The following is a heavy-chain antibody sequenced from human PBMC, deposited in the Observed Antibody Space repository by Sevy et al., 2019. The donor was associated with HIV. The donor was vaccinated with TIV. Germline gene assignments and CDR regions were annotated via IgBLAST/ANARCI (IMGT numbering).Heavy chain of an antibody. D-gene: IGHD3-22*01. J-gene: IGHJ4*02. CDR3: AKDPSDSPPKYYYDSSGYYSILTYFDY. CDR2: ISGSGGST. V-gene: IGHV3-23*01. CDR1: GFTFSSYA. Sequence: GGSLRLSCAASGFTFSSYAMSWVRQAPGKGLEWVSAISGSGGSTYYADSVKGRFTISRDNSKNTLYLQMNSLRAEDTAVYYCAKDPSDSPPKYYYDSSGYYSILTYFDYWGQGTMVAVSS.